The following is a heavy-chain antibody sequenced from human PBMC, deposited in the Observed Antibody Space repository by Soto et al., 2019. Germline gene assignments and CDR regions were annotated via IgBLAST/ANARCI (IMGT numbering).Heavy chain of an antibody. Sequence: QLQLRESGSGLVKPSQTLSLTCTVSGAPITSGAYSWSWIRQPPGKGLEWIGFIYQRGSTHYNPSLMSRVTISVGRSKNHFSLQLTCLTAADTAVYYCARDMSGCSSSGCYLSGWFDPWGPGTLVTVSS. D-gene: IGHD3-22*01. CDR3: ARDMSGCSSSGCYLSGWFDP. J-gene: IGHJ5*02. CDR2: IYQRGST. V-gene: IGHV4-30-2*01. CDR1: GAPITSGAYS.